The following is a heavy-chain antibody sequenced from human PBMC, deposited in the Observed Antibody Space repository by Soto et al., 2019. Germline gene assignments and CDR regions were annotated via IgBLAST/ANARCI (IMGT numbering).Heavy chain of an antibody. CDR1: GFTFSSYA. CDR3: AKDSGYQLPDNYFYYGLDV. CDR2: MIGSDSG. J-gene: IGHJ6*02. D-gene: IGHD2-2*01. Sequence: EVQLLESGGGQVQPGGSLRLSCAASGFTFSSYAMSWVRQAPGKGLECVSGMIGSDSGHYADSVKGRFTISRDNSKNTLSLQMNSLRPEDTAVYYCAKDSGYQLPDNYFYYGLDVWGQGTTVTVSS. V-gene: IGHV3-23*01.